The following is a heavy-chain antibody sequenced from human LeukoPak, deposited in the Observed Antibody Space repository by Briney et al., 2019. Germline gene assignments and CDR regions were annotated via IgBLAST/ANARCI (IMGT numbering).Heavy chain of an antibody. Sequence: GGSLRLSCAASGFIFSAYGMHWVRQAPGKGLEWLAVIWYDGSSKYYADSVKGRFTISRDDGKNTLYLHMNSLRDDDTAVYYCATDQRYAFDYWGQGILVTVSS. CDR2: IWYDGSSK. CDR1: GFIFSAYG. D-gene: IGHD3-9*01. J-gene: IGHJ4*02. V-gene: IGHV3-33*01. CDR3: ATDQRYAFDY.